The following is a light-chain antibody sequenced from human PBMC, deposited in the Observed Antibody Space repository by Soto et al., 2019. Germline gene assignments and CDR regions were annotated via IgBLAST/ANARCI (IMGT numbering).Light chain of an antibody. CDR1: QFISSNY. CDR3: QQDYNLPWT. Sequence: EIVMTHSPATLSFSPWDSSTLSVGSSQFISSNYLSWYQQKPGQAPRLLIYGASTRATGIPDRFSGSGSETDFTLTISSLQPEDFAVYYCQQDYNLPWTFGHGTKVDIK. V-gene: IGKV3D-7*01. J-gene: IGKJ1*01. CDR2: GAS.